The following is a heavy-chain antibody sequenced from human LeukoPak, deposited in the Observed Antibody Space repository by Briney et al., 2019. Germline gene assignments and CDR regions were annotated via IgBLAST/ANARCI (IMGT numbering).Heavy chain of an antibody. J-gene: IGHJ4*02. V-gene: IGHV4-34*01. D-gene: IGHD5-24*01. CDR3: ARGGPRWLPDY. CDR2: INHSGST. Sequence: KPSETLSLTCAVYGGSFSGYYWSWIRQPPGKGLEWIGEINHSGSTNYNPSLKSRVTISVDTSKNQFSLKLSSVTAADTAVYYCARGGPRWLPDYWGQGTLVTVSS. CDR1: GGSFSGYY.